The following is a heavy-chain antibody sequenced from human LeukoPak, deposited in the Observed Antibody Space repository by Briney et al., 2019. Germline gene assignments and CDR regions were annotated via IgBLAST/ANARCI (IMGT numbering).Heavy chain of an antibody. CDR3: AAITMVRGVPYDWFDP. D-gene: IGHD3-10*01. J-gene: IGHJ5*02. CDR1: GGSFSGYY. CDR2: INHSEST. Sequence: SETLSLTCAVYGGSFSGYYWSWIRQPPGKGLEWIGEINHSESTNYNPSLKSRVTISVDTSKNQFSLKLSSVTAADTAVYYCAAITMVRGVPYDWFDPWGQGTLVTVSS. V-gene: IGHV4-34*01.